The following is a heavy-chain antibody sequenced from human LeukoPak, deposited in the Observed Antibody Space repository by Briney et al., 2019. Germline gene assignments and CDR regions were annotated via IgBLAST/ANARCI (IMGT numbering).Heavy chain of an antibody. CDR3: VEDVVVVVAAKPGI. CDR2: ISGSGGST. J-gene: IGHJ4*02. Sequence: PGGSLRLSCAASGFTFSTYAMSWVRQAPGKGLEWVSSISGSGGSTYYADAVQGRSTISRDNSKNTLYLQMNSLRGEDTAVYYCVEDVVVVVAAKPGIWGQGTLVTVSS. CDR1: GFTFSTYA. V-gene: IGHV3-23*01. D-gene: IGHD2-15*01.